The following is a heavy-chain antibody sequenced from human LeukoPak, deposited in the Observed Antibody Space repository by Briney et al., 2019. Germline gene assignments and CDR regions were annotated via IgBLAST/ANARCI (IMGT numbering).Heavy chain of an antibody. CDR3: AGRGIVTGYFDF. Sequence: SETLSLTCTVSGDSITNSNFYWGWIRQSPGKGLEWIGSIFHSGSTNYNPSLKSRVTISVDTSKNQFYLRVRSVTATETALYYCAGRGIVTGYFDFWGRGTLVTVSS. V-gene: IGHV4-39*01. CDR1: GDSITNSNFY. D-gene: IGHD3-9*01. J-gene: IGHJ4*02. CDR2: IFHSGST.